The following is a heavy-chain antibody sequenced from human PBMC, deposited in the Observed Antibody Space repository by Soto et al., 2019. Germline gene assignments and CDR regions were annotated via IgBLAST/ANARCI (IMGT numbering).Heavy chain of an antibody. CDR3: ARDRVGVSSNWFDS. Sequence: SETLSLTCTVSGGSISSYYWSWIRQPPGKGLEWIGYIYYSGSTNYNPALKSRVTTSVDTSKNQFSLKLTSVTAADTVVYYCARDRVGVSSNWFDSWGRGILVTVSS. J-gene: IGHJ5*01. CDR1: GGSISSYY. CDR2: IYYSGST. D-gene: IGHD1-26*01. V-gene: IGHV4-59*01.